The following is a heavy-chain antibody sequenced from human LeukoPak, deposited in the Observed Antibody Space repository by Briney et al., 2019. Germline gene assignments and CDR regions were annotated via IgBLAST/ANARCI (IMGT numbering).Heavy chain of an antibody. CDR3: TTNYTDNYYYMDV. CDR1: GVTFSNAW. D-gene: IGHD1-7*01. J-gene: IGHJ6*03. V-gene: IGHV3-15*01. CDR2: IKSKADGGTT. Sequence: GGSLRLSCAASGVTFSNAWMSWGRQAPGKGVEWGGHIKSKADGGTTDYAAPVKGRFTISRDDSKNMLFLQMNSLKTEDTALYYCTTNYTDNYYYMDVWGIGTTVTVSS.